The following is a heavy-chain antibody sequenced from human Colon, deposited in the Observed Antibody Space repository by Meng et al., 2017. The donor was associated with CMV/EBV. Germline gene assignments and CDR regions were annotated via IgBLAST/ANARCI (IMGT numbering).Heavy chain of an antibody. D-gene: IGHD2-2*01. Sequence: SETLSLTCTVSGGSISSDSYYWSWIRQSPEKGLEWIGYVYYSGATNYNPSLKSRVTMSVDTSKNQFSLKLSSVTAADTAVYYCARVGCSSTSCLYYYYGMDVWGQGTTVTVSS. CDR3: ARVGCSSTSCLYYYYGMDV. CDR2: VYYSGAT. CDR1: GGSISSDSYY. J-gene: IGHJ6*02. V-gene: IGHV4-61*01.